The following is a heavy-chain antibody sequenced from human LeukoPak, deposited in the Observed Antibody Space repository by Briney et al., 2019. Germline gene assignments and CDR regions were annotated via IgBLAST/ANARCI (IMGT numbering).Heavy chain of an antibody. CDR2: IYYSGST. CDR1: GGSISSSSYY. CDR3: ARGQRVVRIAARSVYMDV. Sequence: SETLSLTCTVSGGSISSSSYYWGWIRQPPGKGLEWIGSIYYSGSTYYNPSLKSRVTISVDTSKNQFSLKLSSVTAADTAVYYCARGQRVVRIAARSVYMDVWGKGTTVTVSS. J-gene: IGHJ6*03. D-gene: IGHD6-6*01. V-gene: IGHV4-39*07.